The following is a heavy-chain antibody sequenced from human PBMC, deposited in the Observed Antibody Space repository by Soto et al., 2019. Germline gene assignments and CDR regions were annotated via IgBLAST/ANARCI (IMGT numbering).Heavy chain of an antibody. D-gene: IGHD3-22*01. Sequence: VTGWGRADLYTCSSYRISWVRQAPGQGLEWMGWISAYNGNTNYAQKLQGRVTMTTDTSTSTAYMELRSLRSDDTAVYYCASENYDSSGYWFDPWGQGTLVTVSS. CDR1: LYTCSSYR. V-gene: IGHV1-18*01. CDR3: ASENYDSSGYWFDP. J-gene: IGHJ5*02. CDR2: ISAYNGNT.